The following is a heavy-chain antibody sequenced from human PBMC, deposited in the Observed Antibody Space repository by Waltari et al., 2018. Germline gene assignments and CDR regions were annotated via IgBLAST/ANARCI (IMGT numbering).Heavy chain of an antibody. J-gene: IGHJ4*02. CDR1: GDFPSDDH. Sequence: HVQLQESGPRLVRPSETLSLTCTVSGDFPSDDHWTWIRQAPGKGLEWIAYLRNTGATKCTPSRGGRGTVSAVTSKKQFSLRLTSVTAADTAVYYCARLPTKYYDSLGWGFFDQWDQGILVTVSS. V-gene: IGHV4-59*08. D-gene: IGHD3-22*01. CDR3: ARLPTKYYDSLGWGFFDQ. CDR2: LRNTGAT.